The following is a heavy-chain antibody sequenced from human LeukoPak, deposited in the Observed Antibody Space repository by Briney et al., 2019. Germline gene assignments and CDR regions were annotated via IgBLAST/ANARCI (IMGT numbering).Heavy chain of an antibody. CDR1: GFTFSSYA. D-gene: IGHD2/OR15-2a*01. Sequence: GGSLRLSCAASGFTFSSYAMNWVRQAPGKGLEWVSSISSSSSYIYYADSVKGRFTISRDNAKNSLYLQMNSLRAEDTAVYYCARDLKSARNYFDYWGQGTLVTVPS. J-gene: IGHJ4*02. V-gene: IGHV3-21*01. CDR2: ISSSSSYI. CDR3: ARDLKSARNYFDY.